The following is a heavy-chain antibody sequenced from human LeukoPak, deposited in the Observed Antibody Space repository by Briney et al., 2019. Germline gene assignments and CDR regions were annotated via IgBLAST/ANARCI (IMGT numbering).Heavy chain of an antibody. CDR1: GFTVSSDN. J-gene: IGHJ4*02. CDR2: IYGGGGT. Sequence: GGSLRLSCAASGFTVSSDNMNWVRQVPGKGLEWVSSIYGGGGTYYADSVKGRFTISRHSSKNTLYLQMNSLRAEGTAVYYCARGALYFDFWGQGTLVTVSS. V-gene: IGHV3-53*04. CDR3: ARGALYFDF.